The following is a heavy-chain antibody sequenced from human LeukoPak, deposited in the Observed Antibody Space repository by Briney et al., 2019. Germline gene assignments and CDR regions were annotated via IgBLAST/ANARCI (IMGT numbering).Heavy chain of an antibody. CDR3: AKDLYGFGERGNC. CDR2: IRYDGSNK. CDR1: GFTFSSYG. J-gene: IGHJ4*02. D-gene: IGHD3-10*01. Sequence: PGGSLRLSCAASGFTFSSYGMHWVRQAPGKGLEWVAFIRYDGSNKHYADSVKGRFTISRDNSKNTLYLQMNSLRAEDTAVYYCAKDLYGFGERGNCWGQGTLVTVSS. V-gene: IGHV3-30*02.